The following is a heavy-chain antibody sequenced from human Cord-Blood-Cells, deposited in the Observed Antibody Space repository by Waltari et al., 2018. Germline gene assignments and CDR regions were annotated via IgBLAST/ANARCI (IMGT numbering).Heavy chain of an antibody. CDR3: ARDTTVTTLSFDY. Sequence: QVQLVASGGGVVQPGRSLRPSRAASGFTFSSHAMPWFLQAPGKGLEWVAVISYDGNNKYYADSVKGRFTISRDNSKNTLYLQMNSLRAEDTAVYYCARDTTVTTLSFDYWGQGTLVTVSS. J-gene: IGHJ4*02. CDR1: GFTFSSHA. CDR2: ISYDGNNK. D-gene: IGHD4-17*01. V-gene: IGHV3-30-3*01.